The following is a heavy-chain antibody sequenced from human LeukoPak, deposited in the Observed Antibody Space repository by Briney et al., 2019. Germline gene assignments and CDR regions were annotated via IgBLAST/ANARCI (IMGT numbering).Heavy chain of an antibody. CDR1: GGSISSGGYY. D-gene: IGHD1-1*01. CDR3: ASGDNDPLFDY. Sequence: EASETLSLTCTGSGGSISSGGYYWSWIRQHPGKGLEWIGSIYYSGSTNYNPSLQGRVTISLDTSRNQFSLKLSSVTAADTAVYYCASGDNDPLFDYWGQGTLVTVSS. J-gene: IGHJ4*02. CDR2: IYYSGST. V-gene: IGHV4-31*03.